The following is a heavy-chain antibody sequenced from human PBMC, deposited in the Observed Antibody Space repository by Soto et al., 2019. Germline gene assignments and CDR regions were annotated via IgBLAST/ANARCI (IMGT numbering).Heavy chain of an antibody. CDR3: ARRGTPGGYCSSTSCYLSDYGMDV. Sequence: PGGSLRLSCAASGFTFSSYSMNWVRQAPGKGLEWVSYISSSSSTIYYADSVKGRFTISRDNAKNSLYLQMNSLRAEDTAVYYCARRGTPGGYCSSTSCYLSDYGMDVWGQGTTVTVSS. D-gene: IGHD2-2*01. CDR1: GFTFSSYS. CDR2: ISSSSSTI. V-gene: IGHV3-48*01. J-gene: IGHJ6*02.